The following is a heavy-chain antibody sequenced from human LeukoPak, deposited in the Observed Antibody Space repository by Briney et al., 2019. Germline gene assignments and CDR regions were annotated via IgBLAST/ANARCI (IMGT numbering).Heavy chain of an antibody. CDR2: ISGSGGST. J-gene: IGHJ6*03. CDR3: AKYYYGSGRIYYYMDV. V-gene: IGHV3-23*01. Sequence: GGSLRLSCAASGFTFSSYAMSWVRQAPGKGLEWVSAISGSGGSTYYADSVKGRFTISRDNSKSTLYLQMNSLRAEDTAVYYCAKYYYGSGRIYYYMDVWGKGTTVTVSS. CDR1: GFTFSSYA. D-gene: IGHD3-10*01.